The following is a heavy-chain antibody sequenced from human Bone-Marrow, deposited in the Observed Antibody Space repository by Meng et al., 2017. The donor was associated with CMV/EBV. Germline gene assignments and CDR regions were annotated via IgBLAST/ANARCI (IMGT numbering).Heavy chain of an antibody. Sequence: GGSLRLSCAASGFTFSSYAMHWVRQAPGKGLEWVAVISYDGSNKYYADSVKGRFTISRDNAKNSLYLQMNSLRAEDTALYYCAKTHCSSTSCKGHYFDYWGQGTLVTVSS. CDR2: ISYDGSNK. CDR3: AKTHCSSTSCKGHYFDY. CDR1: GFTFSSYA. J-gene: IGHJ4*02. V-gene: IGHV3-30-3*01. D-gene: IGHD2-2*01.